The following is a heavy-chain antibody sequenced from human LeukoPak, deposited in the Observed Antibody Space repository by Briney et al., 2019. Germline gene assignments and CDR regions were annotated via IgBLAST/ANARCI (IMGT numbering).Heavy chain of an antibody. CDR2: IKQDGSEK. J-gene: IGHJ6*02. CDR3: ARVSPLYYDFWSGYYPYYGMDV. CDR1: GFTFSSYW. V-gene: IGHV3-7*01. D-gene: IGHD3-3*01. Sequence: PGGSLRLSCAASGFTFSSYWMSWVRQAPGKGLEWVANIKQDGSEKYYVDSVKGRFTISRGNAKNSLYLQMNSLRAEDTAVYYCARVSPLYYDFWSGYYPYYGMDVWGQGTTVTVSS.